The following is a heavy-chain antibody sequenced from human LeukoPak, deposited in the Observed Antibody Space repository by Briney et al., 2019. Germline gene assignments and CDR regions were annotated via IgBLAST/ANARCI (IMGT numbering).Heavy chain of an antibody. CDR3: AKGDTS. V-gene: IGHV3-30*02. Sequence: PGRSLRLSCAAAGFNFSNYDMHWVRQAPGKGLEWVAFIRYDGSDTYYADSVKGRFTISRDNSKNTLYLQMNGLRTDDTAVYYCAKGDTSWGEGTLVTVSS. D-gene: IGHD2-21*02. J-gene: IGHJ5*02. CDR1: GFNFSNYD. CDR2: IRYDGSDT.